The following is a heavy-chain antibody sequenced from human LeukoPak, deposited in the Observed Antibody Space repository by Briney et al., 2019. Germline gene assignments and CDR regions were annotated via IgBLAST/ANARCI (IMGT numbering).Heavy chain of an antibody. D-gene: IGHD2-15*01. J-gene: IGHJ4*02. CDR1: GLTFSTYA. CDR2: ISGSGGGT. Sequence: GGSLRLSCAASGLTFSTYAMSWVRQAPGKGLEGVSSISGSGGGTYHADSVKGWFTISRDNSKNSLFLQMNNLRAEDTAVYYCSKRGAYSVDYWGQGTLVAVSS. CDR3: SKRGAYSVDY. V-gene: IGHV3-23*01.